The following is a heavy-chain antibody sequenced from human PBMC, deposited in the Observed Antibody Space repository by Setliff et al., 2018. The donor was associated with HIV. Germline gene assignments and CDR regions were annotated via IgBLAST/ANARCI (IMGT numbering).Heavy chain of an antibody. CDR3: ARAAYSGTYLWEPATDL. CDR2: LHSLGSSRVSDTP. CDR1: SGSMTGHY. D-gene: IGHD1-26*01. J-gene: IGHJ2*01. V-gene: IGHV4-4*08. Sequence: TLSLTCSVSSGSMTGHYWTWVRQPPGKGLEWIGYLHSLGSSRVSDTPNYSPSLKSRITISADTSKNQLSLNLSSVTAADTAVYYCARAAYSGTYLWEPATDLWGRGTLVTVSS.